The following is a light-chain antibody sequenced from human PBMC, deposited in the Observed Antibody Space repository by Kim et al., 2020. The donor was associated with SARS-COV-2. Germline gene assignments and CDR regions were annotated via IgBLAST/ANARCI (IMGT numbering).Light chain of an antibody. Sequence: GGTVTLTRGPCKGSIPRGYDPSWFQQKAGQGPRTLIYETNNKHSWTTARFSASLHGGKAALTLSGAQPEDEAEYYCLLSYTATRVFGGGTQLTVL. J-gene: IGLJ3*02. CDR1: KGSIPRGYD. CDR3: LLSYTATRV. CDR2: ETN. V-gene: IGLV7-46*01.